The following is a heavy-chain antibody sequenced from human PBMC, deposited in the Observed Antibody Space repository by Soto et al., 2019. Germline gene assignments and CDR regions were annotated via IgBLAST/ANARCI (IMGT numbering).Heavy chain of an antibody. Sequence: QITLKESGPTLVKPTQTLTLTCTFSGFSLSTSGVGVGWIRQPPGKALEWLALIYWDDDKRYSPSLKSRLTITKHTPXNXVFXTMTNMDPVDTATYYCAHTLYGSGSYYSGVDAFDIWGQGTMVTVSS. CDR1: GFSLSTSGVG. J-gene: IGHJ3*02. V-gene: IGHV2-5*02. D-gene: IGHD3-10*01. CDR2: IYWDDDK. CDR3: AHTLYGSGSYYSGVDAFDI.